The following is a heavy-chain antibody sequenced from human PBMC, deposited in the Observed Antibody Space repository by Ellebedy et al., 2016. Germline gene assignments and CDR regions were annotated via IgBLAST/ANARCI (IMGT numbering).Heavy chain of an antibody. D-gene: IGHD6-13*01. CDR2: IYLGNSDT. CDR1: GYSFSNYW. V-gene: IGHV5-51*01. J-gene: IGHJ5*02. Sequence: GESLKISCKGFGYSFSNYWIDWVRQVPGKGLEWMGMIYLGNSDTRYSPSFQGQVTISVDKSISTVYLQWSSLKASDTAMYYCLRQRYSSSSNWFDPWGQGTLVTVSS. CDR3: LRQRYSSSSNWFDP.